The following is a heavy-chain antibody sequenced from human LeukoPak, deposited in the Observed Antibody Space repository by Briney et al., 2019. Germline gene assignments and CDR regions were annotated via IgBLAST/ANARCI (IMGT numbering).Heavy chain of an antibody. Sequence: GGSLRLSWAASGFTFDNYAMHWVRQAPGKGLEWVSGISWNGGSIGYADSVKGRFTISRDNTKNSLFLQMNSLRPEDTALYYCAKDPSEVSGFYMDVWGKGTMVTVSS. J-gene: IGHJ6*03. CDR3: AKDPSEVSGFYMDV. CDR2: ISWNGGSI. D-gene: IGHD3-22*01. V-gene: IGHV3-9*01. CDR1: GFTFDNYA.